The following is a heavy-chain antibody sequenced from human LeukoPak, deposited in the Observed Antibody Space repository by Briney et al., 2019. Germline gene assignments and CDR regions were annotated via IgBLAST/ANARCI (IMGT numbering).Heavy chain of an antibody. V-gene: IGHV4-59*08. D-gene: IGHD6-19*01. CDR3: ARRGGSSGWLPFDY. CDR2: IYYSGST. CDR1: GGSISSYY. Sequence: SETLSLTCTVSGGSISSYYWSWIRQPPGKGLEWIGYIYYSGSTNYNPSLKSRVTISVDTSKNQFSLKLSSVTAADTAVYYCARRGGSSGWLPFDYWDQGTLVTVSS. J-gene: IGHJ4*02.